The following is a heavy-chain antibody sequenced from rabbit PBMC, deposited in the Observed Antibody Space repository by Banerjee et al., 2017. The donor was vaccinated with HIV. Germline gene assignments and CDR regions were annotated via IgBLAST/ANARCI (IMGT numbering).Heavy chain of an antibody. CDR3: ARDLIVDAVYVGYGYGFWL. CDR2: LNTSSGNT. V-gene: IGHV1S45*01. CDR1: GFTLSSHW. J-gene: IGHJ6*01. D-gene: IGHD6-1*01. Sequence: QEQLVESGGGLVQPEGSLTLTCTASGFTLSSHWMWWVRQAPGKGLEWIACLNTSSGNTVYASWAKGRFTISKPSSTTVTLQMTSLTAADTASYFCARDLIVDAVYVGYGYGFWLWGPGTLVTVS.